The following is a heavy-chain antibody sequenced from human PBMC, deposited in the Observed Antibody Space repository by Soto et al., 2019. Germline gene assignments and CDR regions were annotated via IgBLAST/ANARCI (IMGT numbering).Heavy chain of an antibody. D-gene: IGHD6-13*01. V-gene: IGHV3-30-3*01. CDR3: ARDPGIAATRYYYPAHGMDV. Sequence: PGGSLRLSCAAPGFTFSSYAMHWVRQAPGKGLEWVAVISYDGSNKYYADSVKGRFTISRDNSKNTLYLQMNSLRAEDTAVYYCARDPGIAATRYYYPAHGMDVWGQGTTVTVSS. CDR1: GFTFSSYA. CDR2: ISYDGSNK. J-gene: IGHJ6*02.